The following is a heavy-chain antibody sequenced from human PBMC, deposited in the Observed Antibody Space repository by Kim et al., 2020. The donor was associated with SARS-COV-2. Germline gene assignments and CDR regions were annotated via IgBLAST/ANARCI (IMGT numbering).Heavy chain of an antibody. CDR2: IYYSGST. J-gene: IGHJ3*02. Sequence: SETLSLTCTVSGGSISSSSYYWGWIRQPPGKGLEWIGSIYYSGSTYYNPSLKSRVPISVDTSKNQFSLKLSSVTAADTAVYYCARPKCSSSPRYAFDIWGQGTMVTVSS. CDR3: ARPKCSSSPRYAFDI. D-gene: IGHD6-6*01. V-gene: IGHV4-39*01. CDR1: GGSISSSSYY.